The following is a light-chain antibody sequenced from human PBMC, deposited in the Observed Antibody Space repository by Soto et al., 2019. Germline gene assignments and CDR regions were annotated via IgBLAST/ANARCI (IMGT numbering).Light chain of an antibody. J-gene: IGLJ2*01. Sequence: QSVLTQPRSVSVPPGQSVSISCSGTSSDVGTYNYVSWYQQHPGKAPKLMIYDVSKRPSGVPDRFSGSKSGNTASLTISGLQAEDEADYYCCSYAGGYTHAVFGGGTKVTVL. CDR1: SSDVGTYNY. CDR3: CSYAGGYTHAV. CDR2: DVS. V-gene: IGLV2-11*01.